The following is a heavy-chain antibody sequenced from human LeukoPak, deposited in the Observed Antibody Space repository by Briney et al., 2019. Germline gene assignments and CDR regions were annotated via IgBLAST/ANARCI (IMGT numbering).Heavy chain of an antibody. Sequence: PGGSLRLSCAASGFTFSSYWMSWVRQAPGKGLEWVANIKQDGSEKYYVDSVKGRFTISRDNAKNSLYLQMNSLRAEDTAVYYCAKSGFQPPGFTYYYYYMDVWGKGTTVTVSS. CDR1: GFTFSSYW. J-gene: IGHJ6*03. CDR3: AKSGFQPPGFTYYYYYMDV. CDR2: IKQDGSEK. V-gene: IGHV3-7*03. D-gene: IGHD3-22*01.